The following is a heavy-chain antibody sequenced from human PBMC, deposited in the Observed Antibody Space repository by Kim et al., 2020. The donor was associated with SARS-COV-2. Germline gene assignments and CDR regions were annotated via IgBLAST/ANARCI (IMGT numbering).Heavy chain of an antibody. V-gene: IGHV4-31*03. CDR3: ARSPAYHGFDP. CDR1: GGSISSNY. J-gene: IGHJ5*02. D-gene: IGHD2-21*01. Sequence: SETLSLTCTVSGGSISSNYWSWIRQHPGKGPEWIGFISYSGNTNYNPSLKSRVTISVDTSKNQFSLKLSSVTAADTAVYFCARSPAYHGFDPWGQGILVSVSS. CDR2: ISYSGNT.